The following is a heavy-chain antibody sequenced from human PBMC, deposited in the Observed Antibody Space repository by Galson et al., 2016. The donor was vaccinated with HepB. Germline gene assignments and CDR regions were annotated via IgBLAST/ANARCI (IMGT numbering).Heavy chain of an antibody. Sequence: SLRLSCAASGFTFSSFAMHWVRQAPGKGLEWVAVIWYDGYYKYYGDSVKGRFTISRDKSENTLYLQMDSLTTEDTAVYYCARTAKLSSSGHYLDYWGQGTLVTVSS. J-gene: IGHJ4*02. V-gene: IGHV3-33*08. CDR1: GFTFSSFA. D-gene: IGHD1-1*01. CDR3: ARTAKLSSSGHYLDY. CDR2: IWYDGYYK.